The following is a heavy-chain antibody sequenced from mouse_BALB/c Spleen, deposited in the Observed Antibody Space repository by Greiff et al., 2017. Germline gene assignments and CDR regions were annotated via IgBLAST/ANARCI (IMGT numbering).Heavy chain of an antibody. CDR1: GFSLTSYG. J-gene: IGHJ4*01. D-gene: IGHD2-10*01. V-gene: IGHV2-2*02. Sequence: VQLQQSGPGLVQPSQSLSITCTVSGFSLTSYGVHWVRQSPGKGLEWLGVIWSGGSTDYNAAFISRLSISKDNSKSQVFFKMNSLQANDTAIYYCARREGAYYGNYLYAMDYWGQGTSVTVSS. CDR2: IWSGGST. CDR3: ARREGAYYGNYLYAMDY.